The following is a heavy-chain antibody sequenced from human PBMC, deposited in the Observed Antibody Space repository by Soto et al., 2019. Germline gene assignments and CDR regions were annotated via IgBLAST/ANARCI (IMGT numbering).Heavy chain of an antibody. CDR2: IKAGGGDT. D-gene: IGHD2-15*01. CDR3: KGDVVASSPPGADY. Sequence: EVQLLGSGGGLVRPGGSLRLSCAASGFTFSIFPMSWVRQAPGKGPEWVAAIKAGGGDTYYADSVKGRFTISRDNSENILCLQMNSLTVDETAMDYCKGDVVASSPPGADYWGQGTLVTVSS. V-gene: IGHV3-23*01. CDR1: GFTFSIFP. J-gene: IGHJ4*02.